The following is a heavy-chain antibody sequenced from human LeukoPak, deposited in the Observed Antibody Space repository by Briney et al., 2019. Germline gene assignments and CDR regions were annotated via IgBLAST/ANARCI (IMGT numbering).Heavy chain of an antibody. V-gene: IGHV3-30*18. CDR2: IAYDGNNT. D-gene: IGHD3-10*02. Sequence: GGSLRLSCVASGFIFSDYGIQWVRQAPGKGLEWVAVIAYDGNNTYYGDSVRGRFTISRDNAKNSLYLQMNSLRAEHTAVYYCAELGITMIGGVWGKGTTVTISS. CDR1: GFIFSDYG. J-gene: IGHJ6*04. CDR3: AELGITMIGGV.